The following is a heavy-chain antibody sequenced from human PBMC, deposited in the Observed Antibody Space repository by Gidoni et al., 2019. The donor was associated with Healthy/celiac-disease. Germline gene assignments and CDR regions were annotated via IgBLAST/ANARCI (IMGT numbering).Heavy chain of an antibody. CDR1: GFTFSSYG. CDR2: ISYDGSNK. CDR3: AKSLSVGGSYYYYYGMDV. Sequence: QVQLVESGGGVVQPGRSLRLSCAASGFTFSSYGMHWVRQAPGKGLEWVAVISYDGSNKYYADSVKGRFTISRDNSKNTLYLQMNSLRAEDTAVYYCAKSLSVGGSYYYYYGMDVWGQGTTVTVSS. J-gene: IGHJ6*02. V-gene: IGHV3-30*18. D-gene: IGHD1-26*01.